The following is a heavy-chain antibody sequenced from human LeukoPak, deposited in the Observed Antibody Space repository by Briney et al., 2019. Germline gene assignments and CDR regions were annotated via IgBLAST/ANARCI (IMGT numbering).Heavy chain of an antibody. CDR1: GGSISSYY. D-gene: IGHD3-16*01. V-gene: IGHV4-59*01. Sequence: SETLSLTCTVSGGSISSYYWSWIRQPPGKGLEWIGYIYYSGSTNYNPSLKSRVTISVDPSKNQFSLKLSSVTAADTSVYYFPAFWGGTVIPGGGNYFAYWGREPWSPSPQ. CDR2: IYYSGST. J-gene: IGHJ4*02. CDR3: PAFWGGTVIPGGGNYFAY.